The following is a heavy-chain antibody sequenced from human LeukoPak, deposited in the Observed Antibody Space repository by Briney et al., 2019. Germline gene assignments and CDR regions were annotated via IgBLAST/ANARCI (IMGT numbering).Heavy chain of an antibody. CDR2: INSDGSST. CDR3: TRGGYYDSSGLFYFDY. D-gene: IGHD3-22*01. CDR1: GFTFSSYS. Sequence: PGGSLRLSCAASGFTFSSYSMNWVRQVPGKGLVWVSRINSDGSSTSYADSVKGRFTVSRDNAKNTLYLQMNSLRAEDTAVYYCTRGGYYDSSGLFYFDYWGQGTLVTVSS. V-gene: IGHV3-74*01. J-gene: IGHJ4*02.